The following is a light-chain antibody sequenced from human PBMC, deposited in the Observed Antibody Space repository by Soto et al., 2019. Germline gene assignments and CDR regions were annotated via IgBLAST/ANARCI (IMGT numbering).Light chain of an antibody. J-gene: IGKJ4*01. Sequence: DIQMTQSPSTLSASVGDRVTITCRASQSISTWLDWYQQKPGKAPKLLIYKASSLESGVPSRFSGSGSGTEFTLTISSLQPDDFATYYCQQYKSVSLLTFGGGTKVEIK. CDR3: QQYKSVSLLT. CDR1: QSISTW. V-gene: IGKV1-5*03. CDR2: KAS.